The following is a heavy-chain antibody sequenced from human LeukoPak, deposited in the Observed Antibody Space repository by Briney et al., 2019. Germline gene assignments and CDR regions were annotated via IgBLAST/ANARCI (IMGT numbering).Heavy chain of an antibody. CDR2: ISSSGSTI. V-gene: IGHV3-48*03. Sequence: PGGSLRLSCAASGFTFSSYEMNWVRQAPGKGLEWVSYISSSGSTIYYADSVKGRFTISRDNAKNSLYLQMNSLRAEDTAVYYCARSEDSSGWNAWGQGTLVTVSS. D-gene: IGHD6-19*01. CDR3: ARSEDSSGWNA. J-gene: IGHJ5*02. CDR1: GFTFSSYE.